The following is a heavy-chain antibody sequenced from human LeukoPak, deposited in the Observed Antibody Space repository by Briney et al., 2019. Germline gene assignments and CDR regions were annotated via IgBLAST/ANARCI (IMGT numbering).Heavy chain of an antibody. J-gene: IGHJ6*02. D-gene: IGHD6-19*01. V-gene: IGHV5-51*01. CDR1: GYSFTSYW. CDR2: IYPGDPDT. CDR3: ATGMGEERYSSGWYNYYYYGMDV. Sequence: GESLKISCKGSGYSFTSYWIGWVRQMPGKGLEWMGIIYPGDPDTRYSPSFQGQVTISADKSISTAYLQWSSLKASDTAMYYCATGMGEERYSSGWYNYYYYGMDVWGQGTTVTVSS.